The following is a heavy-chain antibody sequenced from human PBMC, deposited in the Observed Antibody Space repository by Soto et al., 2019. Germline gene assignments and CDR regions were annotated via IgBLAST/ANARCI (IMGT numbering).Heavy chain of an antibody. Sequence: GGSLRLSCAASGFTFSSYSMNWVRQAPGKGLEWVSYISSSSSTIYYADSVKGRFTISRDNAKNSLYLQMNSLRDEDTAGYYCARDMTSGITMVRGGSDYWGQGTLVTVSS. CDR3: ARDMTSGITMVRGGSDY. J-gene: IGHJ4*02. CDR2: ISSSSSTI. V-gene: IGHV3-48*02. D-gene: IGHD3-10*01. CDR1: GFTFSSYS.